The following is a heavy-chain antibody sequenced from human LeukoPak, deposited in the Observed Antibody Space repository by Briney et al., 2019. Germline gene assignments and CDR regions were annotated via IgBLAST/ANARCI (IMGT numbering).Heavy chain of an antibody. D-gene: IGHD3-22*01. CDR3: ARDFLGGGDSSGPDY. CDR2: INPNSGGT. CDR1: GYTFTGYY. Sequence: ASVKVSCKASGYTFTGYYMHWVRQAPGQGLEWMGWINPNSGGTNYAQKFQGRVTMTRDTSISTAYMELSRLRSDDSAVYYCARDFLGGGDSSGPDYWGQGTLVTVSS. J-gene: IGHJ4*02. V-gene: IGHV1-2*02.